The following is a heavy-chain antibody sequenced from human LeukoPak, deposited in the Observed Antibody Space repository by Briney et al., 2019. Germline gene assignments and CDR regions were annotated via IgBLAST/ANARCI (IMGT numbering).Heavy chain of an antibody. CDR3: ARQDGGAFNDFDI. D-gene: IGHD4-23*01. CDR2: IYHSGST. CDR1: GYSISSGYY. Sequence: SETLSLTCAVSGYSISSGYYWGWIRQPPGKGLEWIGSIYHSGSTYYNPSLKSRVTRSVDTSKNQFSLKLSSVTAADTAVYYCARQDGGAFNDFDIWGQGTMVTVSS. J-gene: IGHJ3*02. V-gene: IGHV4-38-2*01.